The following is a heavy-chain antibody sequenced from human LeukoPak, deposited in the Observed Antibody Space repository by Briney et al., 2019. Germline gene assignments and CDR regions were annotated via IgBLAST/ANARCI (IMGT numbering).Heavy chain of an antibody. CDR3: AKTMGAIDHDY. CDR1: GFTFSGYA. D-gene: IGHD1-26*01. V-gene: IGHV3-23*01. J-gene: IGHJ4*02. CDR2: ISGSGDST. Sequence: GGSLRLSCAASGFTFSGYAMTWVRQSPGKGLEWVSTISGSGDSTYYADSVKGRFTISRDNSKNTLYLQMNSLRAEDTAVYYCAKTMGAIDHDYWGQGTLVTVSS.